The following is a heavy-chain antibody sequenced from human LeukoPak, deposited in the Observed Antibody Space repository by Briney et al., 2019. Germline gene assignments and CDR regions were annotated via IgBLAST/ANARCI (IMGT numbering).Heavy chain of an antibody. V-gene: IGHV4-4*07. CDR2: IYTSGST. J-gene: IGHJ5*02. Sequence: SETLSLTCTVSGGSISSYYWSWIRQPAGKGLEWIGRIYTSGSTNYNPSLKSRVTMSVDTSKNQFSLKLSFVTAADTAVYYCAREGLELWGENWFDPWGQGTLVTVSS. D-gene: IGHD1-7*01. CDR3: AREGLELWGENWFDP. CDR1: GGSISSYY.